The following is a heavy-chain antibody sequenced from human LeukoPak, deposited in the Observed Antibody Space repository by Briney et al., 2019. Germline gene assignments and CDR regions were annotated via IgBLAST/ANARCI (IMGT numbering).Heavy chain of an antibody. V-gene: IGHV4-38-2*02. CDR1: GYSISSAYY. J-gene: IGHJ2*01. CDR3: ARYDDYDYWYFDL. CDR2: IYHSGST. D-gene: IGHD4-17*01. Sequence: PSETLSLTCTVSGYSISSAYYWGWIRQPPGKGLEWIGSIYHSGSTYYNPSLKSRVTIFVDTSKNQFSLRLSSVTAADTAVYYCARYDDYDYWYFDLWGRGTLVTVSS.